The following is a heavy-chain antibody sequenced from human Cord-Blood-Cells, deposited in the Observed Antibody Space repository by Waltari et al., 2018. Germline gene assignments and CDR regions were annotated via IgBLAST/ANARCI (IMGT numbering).Heavy chain of an antibody. J-gene: IGHJ4*02. V-gene: IGHV4-4*07. CDR2: IYTSGST. Sequence: QVQLQESGPGLVKPSETLSLTCTVPGGSISRYYSTRIRQPAWTGLEWIGRIYTSGSTNYNPSLKSRVTMSVDTSKNQFSLKLSSVTAADTAVYYCARDLGRTYYYDSSAHVGFDYWGQGTLVTVSS. CDR3: ARDLGRTYYYDSSAHVGFDY. CDR1: GGSISRYY. D-gene: IGHD3-22*01.